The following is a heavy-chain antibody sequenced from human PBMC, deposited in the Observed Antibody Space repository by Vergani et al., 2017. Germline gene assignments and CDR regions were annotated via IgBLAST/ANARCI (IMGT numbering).Heavy chain of an antibody. CDR3: ARGLKVSRSAGACYFDC. D-gene: IGHD3-10*01. V-gene: IGHV4-34*01. J-gene: IGHJ4*02. Sequence: QVQLQQWGAGLLKPSETLSLTCAVYGGSFSGYYWSWLRQPPGKGLEWIGEINHSGSTNYNPSLKGRVTISVDTSKNQFSLRLSSVTAADTAVYYCARGLKVSRSAGACYFDCWGEGSLVTVSS. CDR2: INHSGST. CDR1: GGSFSGYY.